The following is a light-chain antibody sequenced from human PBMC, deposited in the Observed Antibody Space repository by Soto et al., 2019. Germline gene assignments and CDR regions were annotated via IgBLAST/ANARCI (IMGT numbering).Light chain of an antibody. CDR2: GAT. J-gene: IGKJ4*01. Sequence: EIVMTQSPATLSVSPGERVTLSCRASQSVSTRLAWYQHKPGQSPRLLISGATTGATGIPPRFSASGSGTDFTLTVNSLQSEDIAVYSCQQYHNWPVTFGGGTKV. V-gene: IGKV3-15*01. CDR1: QSVSTR. CDR3: QQYHNWPVT.